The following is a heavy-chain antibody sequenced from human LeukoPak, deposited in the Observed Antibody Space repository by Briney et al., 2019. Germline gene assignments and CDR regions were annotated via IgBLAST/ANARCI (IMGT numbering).Heavy chain of an antibody. J-gene: IGHJ6*03. CDR3: ARSVEGYCSGGSCYSYYYYMDV. Sequence: SETLSLTCTVSGGSISSYYWSWIRQPAGKGLEWIGRISSSGSPNYNPSLKSRVTISVDTSKNQFSLKLSSVTAADTAVYYCARSVEGYCSGGSCYSYYYYMDVWGKGTTVTVSS. V-gene: IGHV4-4*07. CDR2: ISSSGSP. D-gene: IGHD2-15*01. CDR1: GGSISSYY.